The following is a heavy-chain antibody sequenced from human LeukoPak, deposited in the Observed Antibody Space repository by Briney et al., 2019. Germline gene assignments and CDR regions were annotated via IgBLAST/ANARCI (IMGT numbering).Heavy chain of an antibody. V-gene: IGHV4-59*01. D-gene: IGHD2-15*01. CDR1: GFTFSSFA. CDR3: ASTGYCSGGSCYEMGY. CDR2: IYYSGST. J-gene: IGHJ4*02. Sequence: GSLRLSCAASGFTFSSFAMNWVRQAPGKGLEWIGYIYYSGSTNYNSSLKSRVTISVDTSKNQFSLKLSSVTAADTAVYYCASTGYCSGGSCYEMGYWGQGTLVTVSS.